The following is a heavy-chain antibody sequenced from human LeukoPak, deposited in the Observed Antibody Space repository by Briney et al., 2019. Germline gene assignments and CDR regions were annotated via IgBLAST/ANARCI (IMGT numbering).Heavy chain of an antibody. CDR3: GKVGGNSNS. Sequence: SETLSLTCAVYGGSFSGYYWSWIRQPPGKGLEWIGEINHSGSTNYNPSLKSRVTISVDTSKNQFSLKLSSVTAADTAVYYCGKVGGNSNSWGQGTLVTVSS. J-gene: IGHJ4*02. CDR1: GGSFSGYY. V-gene: IGHV4-34*01. CDR2: INHSGST. D-gene: IGHD4-23*01.